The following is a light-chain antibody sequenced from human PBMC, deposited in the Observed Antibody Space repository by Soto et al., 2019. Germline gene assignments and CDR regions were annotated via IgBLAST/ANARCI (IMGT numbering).Light chain of an antibody. CDR3: SSYAGSNNLL. CDR2: EVS. Sequence: QSALTQPPSASGSPGQSVTISCTGTSTDVGGYKYVSWYQQHPGKAPKLMIYEVSKRPSGVPERFSGSKSGNTASLTVSGLQAEDEADYYCSSYAGSNNLLFGGGTKLTVL. V-gene: IGLV2-8*01. J-gene: IGLJ2*01. CDR1: STDVGGYKY.